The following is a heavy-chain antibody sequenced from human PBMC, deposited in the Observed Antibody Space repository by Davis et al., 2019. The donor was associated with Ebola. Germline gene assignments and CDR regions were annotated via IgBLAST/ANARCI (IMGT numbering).Heavy chain of an antibody. CDR3: ARLGLGNCSSTSCYTRRYYGMDV. V-gene: IGHV5-51*01. CDR1: GYSFTSYW. J-gene: IGHJ6*02. Sequence: GESLKISCKGSGYSFTSYWIGWVRQMPGKGLEWMGIIYPGDSDTRYSPSFQGQVTISADKSISTAYLQWSSLKASDTAMYYCARLGLGNCSSTSCYTRRYYGMDVWGQGTTVTVSS. CDR2: IYPGDSDT. D-gene: IGHD2-2*02.